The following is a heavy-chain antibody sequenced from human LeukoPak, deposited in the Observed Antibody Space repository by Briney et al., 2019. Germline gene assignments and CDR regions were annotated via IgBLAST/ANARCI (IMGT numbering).Heavy chain of an antibody. J-gene: IGHJ4*02. CDR2: MNPNSGNT. CDR3: ARVGGYSYSDY. Sequence: WASVKVSCKASGYTFTSYDINWVRQATGQGLEWMGWMNPNSGNTGYAQKFQGRVTITRNTSISTAHMELSSLRSEDTAVYYCARVGGYSYSDYWGQGTLVTVSS. V-gene: IGHV1-8*03. CDR1: GYTFTSYD. D-gene: IGHD5-18*01.